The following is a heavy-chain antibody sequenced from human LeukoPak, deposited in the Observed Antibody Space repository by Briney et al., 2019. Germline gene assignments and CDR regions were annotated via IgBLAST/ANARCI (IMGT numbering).Heavy chain of an antibody. CDR2: ISYDGSNK. J-gene: IGHJ3*02. D-gene: IGHD2-21*01. Sequence: SGGSLRLSCAASGFTFSSYGMHWVRQAPGKGLEWVAVISYDGSNKYYADSVKGRFTISRDNSKNSLYLQMNSLRAEDTAVYYCARLGDDDAFDIWGQGTMVTVSS. CDR1: GFTFSSYG. CDR3: ARLGDDDAFDI. V-gene: IGHV3-30*03.